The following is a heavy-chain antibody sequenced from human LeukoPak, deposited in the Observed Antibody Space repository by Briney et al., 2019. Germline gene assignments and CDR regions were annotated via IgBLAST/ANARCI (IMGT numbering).Heavy chain of an antibody. CDR3: ARTPYYDILTGYLSPDDY. V-gene: IGHV1-69*13. J-gene: IGHJ4*02. D-gene: IGHD3-9*01. Sequence: SVKVSCKASGYTFTGYYMHWVRQAPGQGLEWMGGIIPIFGTANYAQKFQGRVTITADESTSTTYMELSSLRSEDTAVYYCARTPYYDILTGYLSPDDYWGQGTLVTVSS. CDR1: GYTFTGYY. CDR2: IIPIFGTA.